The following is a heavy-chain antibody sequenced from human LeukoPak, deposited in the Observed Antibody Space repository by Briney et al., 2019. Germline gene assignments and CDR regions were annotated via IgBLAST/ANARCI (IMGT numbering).Heavy chain of an antibody. CDR3: ARGAADAYYYYYMDV. J-gene: IGHJ6*03. V-gene: IGHV3-74*01. CDR1: GFTFDDYG. D-gene: IGHD6-13*01. CDR2: ISTDGRIT. Sequence: PGGSLRLSCAASGFTFDDYGMSWVRQAPGKGLVWVSRISTDGRITGYADSVKGRVTISRDNAKNTLYLQMNSLRAEGTAVYYCARGAADAYYYYYMDVWGKGTTVTVSS.